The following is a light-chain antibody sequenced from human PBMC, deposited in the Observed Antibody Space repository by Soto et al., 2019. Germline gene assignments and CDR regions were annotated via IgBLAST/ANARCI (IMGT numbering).Light chain of an antibody. CDR1: QSVSSY. V-gene: IGKV3-11*01. CDR3: QQRSNWPPWT. Sequence: EIVLTQSPATLSLSPGERATLSCRASQSVSSYLAWYQQKPGQAPRLLIYDASNRATGIPARFSGSGSGTDFTLTIISLETEDFAVYYCQQRSNWPPWTFGQGTKVEIK. J-gene: IGKJ1*01. CDR2: DAS.